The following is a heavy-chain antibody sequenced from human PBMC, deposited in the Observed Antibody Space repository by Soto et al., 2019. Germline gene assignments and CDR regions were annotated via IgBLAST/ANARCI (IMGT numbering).Heavy chain of an antibody. CDR3: ARSGSEVDY. J-gene: IGHJ4*02. CDR2: IKKDGSQK. V-gene: IGHV3-7*01. Sequence: EVQLVESGGDLVQPGGSLRLSCAASGFTFSNYWMTWVRQAPGKGLEWVANIKKDGSQKNYVDSVKGRFTVSRDNAKNSLYLQMNSRRAEDTAMYYGARSGSEVDYWGQGIVVIVSS. D-gene: IGHD3-10*01. CDR1: GFTFSNYW.